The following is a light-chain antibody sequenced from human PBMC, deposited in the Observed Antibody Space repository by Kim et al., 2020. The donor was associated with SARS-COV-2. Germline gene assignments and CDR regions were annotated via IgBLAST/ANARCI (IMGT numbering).Light chain of an antibody. V-gene: IGLV3-1*01. Sequence: VSPEQTGSITCSEDRLGNNDVCWYQQKPGTSPVVVMYQNERRPSGIPERFSGSNSGNTATLTISGTQAMDEADYYCQVWDSTTTVFGGGTQLTVL. CDR1: RLGNND. CDR3: QVWDSTTTV. J-gene: IGLJ2*01. CDR2: QNE.